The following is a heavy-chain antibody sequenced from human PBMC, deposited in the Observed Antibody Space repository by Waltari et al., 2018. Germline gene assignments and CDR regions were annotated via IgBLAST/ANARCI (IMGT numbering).Heavy chain of an antibody. Sequence: EVQLLESGGGLVQPGGSLRLSCAASGFTFNTYVMNWVRQAPGKGLEWVSSISDGGGIINYADSVKGLFTISRDNSKNTLYLQMNSLRAEDTAVYYCARGSGVDYWGQGTLVTISS. CDR2: ISDGGGII. D-gene: IGHD7-27*01. J-gene: IGHJ4*02. V-gene: IGHV3-23*01. CDR1: GFTFNTYV. CDR3: ARGSGVDY.